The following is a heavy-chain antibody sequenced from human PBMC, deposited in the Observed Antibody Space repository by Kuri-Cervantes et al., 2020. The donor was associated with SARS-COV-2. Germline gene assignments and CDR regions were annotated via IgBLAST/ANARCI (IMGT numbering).Heavy chain of an antibody. CDR1: GYTFTSYG. CDR3: ARDPTVTTSTNYYYYYYMDV. D-gene: IGHD4-17*01. J-gene: IGHJ6*03. Sequence: ASVKVSCKASGYTFTSYGISWVRQAPGQGLEWMGWISAYNGNTSYAQKLQGRVTMTTDTSTSTAYMELRSLRSDDTAVYYCARDPTVTTSTNYYYYYYMDVWGKGTTVTVSS. CDR2: ISAYNGNT. V-gene: IGHV1-18*01.